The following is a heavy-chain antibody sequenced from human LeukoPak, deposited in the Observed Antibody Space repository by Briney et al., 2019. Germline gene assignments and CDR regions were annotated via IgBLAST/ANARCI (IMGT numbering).Heavy chain of an antibody. CDR2: ISSNNGYI. CDR3: ARDLGTRKSIAFAD. Sequence: GGSLRLSCAASGFSFSSYRMNWVRQAPGKGLEWVASISSNNGYIYYADSVKGRFTISRDKGENSLQLQMNSLRAEDAAVYYCARDLGTRKSIAFADWGQGTLVTVSS. V-gene: IGHV3-21*01. D-gene: IGHD6-6*01. CDR1: GFSFSSYR. J-gene: IGHJ4*02.